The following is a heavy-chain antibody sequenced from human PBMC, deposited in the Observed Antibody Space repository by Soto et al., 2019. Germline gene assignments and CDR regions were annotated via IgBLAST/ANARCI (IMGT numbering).Heavy chain of an antibody. V-gene: IGHV5-51*01. Sequence: PGESLKISCVGSGFSFSRYTVGWVRQVPGKGLEWMGVIHPGDSDTRYSPSFQGQVTISADKSISTAYLQWSSLKASGTAMYYCTLSYGDSYYYYYGMDVWGQGTTVTVSS. CDR1: GFSFSRYT. D-gene: IGHD4-17*01. J-gene: IGHJ6*02. CDR2: IHPGDSDT. CDR3: TLSYGDSYYYYYGMDV.